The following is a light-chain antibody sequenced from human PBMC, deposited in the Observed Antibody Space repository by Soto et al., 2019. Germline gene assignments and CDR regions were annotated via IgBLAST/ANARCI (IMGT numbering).Light chain of an antibody. CDR2: GNS. CDR3: QSYDSSLSCVV. CDR1: SSNIGAGYD. V-gene: IGLV1-40*01. Sequence: QSVLTQPPSVSGAPGQRVTISCTGSSSNIGAGYDVHWYQQLPGTAPKLLMYGNSNRPSGVPDRFSGSKSGTSASLAITGLQAEDEGDYYCQSYDSSLSCVVFGGGTQLTVL. J-gene: IGLJ2*01.